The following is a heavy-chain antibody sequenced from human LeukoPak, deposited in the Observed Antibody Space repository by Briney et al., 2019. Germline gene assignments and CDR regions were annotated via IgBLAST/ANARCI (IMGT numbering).Heavy chain of an antibody. CDR3: ARGSYATWFDP. V-gene: IGHV1-18*01. Sequence: ASVKVSCKASGYTFTSYGVSWVRQPPGQGLEWMGSISAYNGNTKNAHKLQDRVIMTTDTSTKTAYMELRSLRSDDTAVYYCARGSYATWFDPWGQGTLVTVSS. J-gene: IGHJ5*02. D-gene: IGHD1-26*01. CDR1: GYTFTSYG. CDR2: ISAYNGNT.